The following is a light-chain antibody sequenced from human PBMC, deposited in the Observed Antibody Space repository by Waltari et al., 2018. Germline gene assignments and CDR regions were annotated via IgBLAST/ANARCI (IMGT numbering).Light chain of an antibody. Sequence: DIQMTQSPSSLSASVGDRVTITCRAGQMINGYLNWYQHKPGKAPKLLIYGASNLQTGVPSRFSGSESGTDFTLTINSLQPEDFATYFCQQTYSTPGITFGQGTRLEI. CDR3: QQTYSTPGIT. CDR1: QMINGY. J-gene: IGKJ5*01. V-gene: IGKV1-39*01. CDR2: GAS.